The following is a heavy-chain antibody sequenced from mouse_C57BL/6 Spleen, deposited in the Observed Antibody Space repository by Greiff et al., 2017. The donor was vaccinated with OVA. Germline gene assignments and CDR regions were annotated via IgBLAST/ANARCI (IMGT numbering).Heavy chain of an antibody. CDR2: IHPSDSDT. Sequence: VQLKQPGAELVKPGASVKVSCKASGYTFTSYWMHWVKQRPGQGLEWIGRIHPSDSDTNSNQKFKGKATLTVDKSSSTAYMQRSSLTSEDSAVYYCAMVRGGSSPYWYFDVWGTGTTVTVSS. CDR3: AMVRGGSSPYWYFDV. V-gene: IGHV1-74*01. J-gene: IGHJ1*03. D-gene: IGHD1-1*01. CDR1: GYTFTSYW.